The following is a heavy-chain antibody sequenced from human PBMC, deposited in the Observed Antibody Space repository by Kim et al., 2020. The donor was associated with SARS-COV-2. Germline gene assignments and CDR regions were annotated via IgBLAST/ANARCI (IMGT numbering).Heavy chain of an antibody. Sequence: GGSLRLSCAASGFTFSNYGMNWIRQAPGKGLEWVAVIRYDGSNKYYADSVKGRFTISRDNSKNTLYLQMNSLRAEDTAVYYCAKDLASLTRAGSAYDAFDIWGQGTMVTVSS. J-gene: IGHJ3*02. CDR1: GFTFSNYG. V-gene: IGHV3-33*06. CDR3: AKDLASLTRAGSAYDAFDI. CDR2: IRYDGSNK. D-gene: IGHD3-16*01.